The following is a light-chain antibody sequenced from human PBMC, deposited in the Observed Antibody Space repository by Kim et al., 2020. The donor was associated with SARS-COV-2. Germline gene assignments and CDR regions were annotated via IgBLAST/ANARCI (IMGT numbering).Light chain of an antibody. V-gene: IGKV3-20*01. Sequence: EIVLTQSPGTLSLSPGESATLSCRASQSVSSSYLAWYQQKPGQAPRLLIYGASSRATGIPDRFSGSGSGTDFTLTISRLEPEDFAVYYCQQYGSSPPYTFGQGTELEI. CDR3: QQYGSSPPYT. CDR1: QSVSSSY. J-gene: IGKJ2*01. CDR2: GAS.